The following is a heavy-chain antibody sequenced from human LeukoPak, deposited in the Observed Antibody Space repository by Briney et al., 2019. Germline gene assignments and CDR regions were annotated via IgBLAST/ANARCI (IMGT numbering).Heavy chain of an antibody. CDR3: ARRRNWNDVSAFDI. V-gene: IGHV4-30-2*02. Sequence: PSETLSLTCTVSGGSISGGGYYWSWIRQPPGKGLEWIGYIYHSGSTYYNPSLKSRVTISVDTSKNQFSLKLSSVTAADTAVYYCARRRNWNDVSAFDIWGQGTMVTVSS. J-gene: IGHJ3*02. CDR1: GGSISGGGYY. D-gene: IGHD1-1*01. CDR2: IYHSGST.